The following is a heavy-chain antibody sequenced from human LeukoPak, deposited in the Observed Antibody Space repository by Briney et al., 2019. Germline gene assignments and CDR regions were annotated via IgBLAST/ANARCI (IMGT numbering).Heavy chain of an antibody. CDR3: ARGSQEWLPTPPHFDY. CDR2: TYYRSKWYN. Sequence: SQTLSLTCAISGDSVSSNSAAWNWIRQSPSRGLEWLGRTYYRSKWYNDYAVSVKSRITINPDTSKNQFSLQLNSVTPEDTAVYYCARGSQEWLPTPPHFDYWGQGTLVTVPS. D-gene: IGHD6-19*01. CDR1: GDSVSSNSAA. V-gene: IGHV6-1*01. J-gene: IGHJ4*02.